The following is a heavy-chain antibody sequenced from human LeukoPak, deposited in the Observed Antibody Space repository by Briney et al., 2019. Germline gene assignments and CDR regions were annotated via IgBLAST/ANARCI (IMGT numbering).Heavy chain of an antibody. CDR3: AKDRLGGPYFFHY. J-gene: IGHJ4*02. Sequence: GGSLRLSCAASGFTFINYAMSWVRQTPGKGLEWVSATVGGRPDTYHADSVKGRFTISRDNSTNTLYLQINSLRAEDTAVYFCAKDRLGGPYFFHYWGQGTLVTVSS. V-gene: IGHV3-23*01. CDR2: TVGGRPDT. CDR1: GFTFINYA. D-gene: IGHD3-16*01.